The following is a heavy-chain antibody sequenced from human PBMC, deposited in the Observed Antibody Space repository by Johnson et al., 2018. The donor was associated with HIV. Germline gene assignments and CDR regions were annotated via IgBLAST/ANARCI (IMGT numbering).Heavy chain of an antibody. J-gene: IGHJ3*02. Sequence: VQLVESGGGLVQPGGSLILSCAASGFTFSSYWMHWVRQAPGKGLVWVARISGDGSRTYYADSVKGRFTITRDNAKNTMFVQLNSLRADDTAVYYCARVGRPACTGGVCSRANAFDIWDQGTMVTVSS. CDR3: ARVGRPACTGGVCSRANAFDI. CDR2: ISGDGSRT. D-gene: IGHD2-8*02. CDR1: GFTFSSYW. V-gene: IGHV3-74*01.